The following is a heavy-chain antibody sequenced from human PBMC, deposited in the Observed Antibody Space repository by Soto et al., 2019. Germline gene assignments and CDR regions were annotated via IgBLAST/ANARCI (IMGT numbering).Heavy chain of an antibody. Sequence: QVQLQESGPGLVKPSETLSLTCTVSGGSVSSGSYYWSWIRQPPGKGLEWIGYIYYRGSTNSNPPLKSRVTISVDTSKNQFALKLSSVTAPDTAVYYCARERGDIAAADYWGQGALVTVSS. V-gene: IGHV4-61*01. CDR1: GGSVSSGSYY. CDR2: IYYRGST. D-gene: IGHD6-13*01. J-gene: IGHJ4*02. CDR3: ARERGDIAAADY.